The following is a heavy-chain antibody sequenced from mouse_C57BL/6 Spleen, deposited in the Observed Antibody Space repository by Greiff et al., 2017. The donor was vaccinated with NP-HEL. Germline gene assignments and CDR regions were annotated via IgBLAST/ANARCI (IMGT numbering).Heavy chain of an antibody. V-gene: IGHV5-4*01. CDR2: ISDGGSYT. J-gene: IGHJ2*01. CDR1: GFTFSSYA. Sequence: EVKLVESGGGLVKPGGSLKLSCAASGFTFSSYAMSWVRQTPEKRLEWVATISDGGSYTYYPDNVKGRFTISRDNAKNNLDLQMSHLKSEDTAMYYCARERGKNWDRGFDYWGQGTTLTVSS. D-gene: IGHD4-1*01. CDR3: ARERGKNWDRGFDY.